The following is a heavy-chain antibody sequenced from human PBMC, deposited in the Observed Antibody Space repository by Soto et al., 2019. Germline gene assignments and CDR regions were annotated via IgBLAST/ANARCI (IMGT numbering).Heavy chain of an antibody. D-gene: IGHD2-21*01. CDR1: GFTFRNFV. V-gene: IGHV3-23*01. Sequence: GGSPRLSCAASGFTFRNFVMGWVRQEPGKGLEWVSAIRATGGQTFYADSVKGRFTISRDNSKNMLYLQIDSLRDEDTALYFCAQDRGWGVVSPSHDSWGQGTLVTVSS. CDR3: AQDRGWGVVSPSHDS. J-gene: IGHJ4*02. CDR2: IRATGGQT.